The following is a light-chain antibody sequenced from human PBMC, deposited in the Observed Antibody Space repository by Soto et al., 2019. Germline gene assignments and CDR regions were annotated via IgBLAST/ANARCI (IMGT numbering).Light chain of an antibody. J-gene: IGKJ2*01. V-gene: IGKV3-15*01. CDR2: GAS. CDR1: QSVSSN. CDR3: QQYSSSPFT. Sequence: EIVMTQSPATLSLSPGERATLSCRASQSVSSNLAWYQQQPGQAPRLLLYGASTRATGIPARFSGSRSGTDFTLTISRLESEDFAVYYCQQYSSSPFTFGPGTKLEIK.